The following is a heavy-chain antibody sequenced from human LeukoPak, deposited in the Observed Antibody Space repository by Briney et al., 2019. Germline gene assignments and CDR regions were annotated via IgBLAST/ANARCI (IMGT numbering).Heavy chain of an antibody. V-gene: IGHV4-39*01. CDR2: IYYSGST. J-gene: IGHJ4*02. D-gene: IGHD2-15*01. CDR1: GGSISSSSYY. Sequence: PSETLSFTCTVSGGSISSSSYYWGWIRQPPGKGLEWIGNIYYSGSTYYNPSLKSRVTISVDTSKNQFSLTLSSVTAADTAVYYCARAPLASFDYWGQGTLVTVSS. CDR3: ARAPLASFDY.